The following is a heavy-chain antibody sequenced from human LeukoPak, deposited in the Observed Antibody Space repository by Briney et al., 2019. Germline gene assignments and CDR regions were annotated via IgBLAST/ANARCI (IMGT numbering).Heavy chain of an antibody. CDR3: AIHIVVVPAAKKKNWFDP. D-gene: IGHD2-2*01. CDR2: IHPNGRT. Sequence: SSETLSLTCAVYGGSFTGYYWSWIRQPPGEGLEWIGEIHPNGRTNYNPSLKSRVATSVDTSKNEFSLKLSSVTAADTAVYYCAIHIVVVPAAKKKNWFDPWGQGTLVTVSS. CDR1: GGSFTGYY. V-gene: IGHV4-34*01. J-gene: IGHJ5*02.